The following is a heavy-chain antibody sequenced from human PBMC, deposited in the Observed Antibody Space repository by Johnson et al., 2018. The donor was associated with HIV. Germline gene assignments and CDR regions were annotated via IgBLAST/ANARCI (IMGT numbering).Heavy chain of an antibody. CDR1: GFTFSSYA. V-gene: IGHV3-30*04. J-gene: IGHJ3*02. Sequence: QVQLVESGGGVVQPGRSLRLSCAASGFTFSSYALHWVRQAPGKGLEWVAVISYDGSNKYYADSVKGRFNISRDNSKNTLYLQMNSLRAEDTAVYYCARSPGYSLLDAFDIWGQGAMVTVTS. CDR3: ARSPGYSLLDAFDI. CDR2: ISYDGSNK. D-gene: IGHD1-26*01.